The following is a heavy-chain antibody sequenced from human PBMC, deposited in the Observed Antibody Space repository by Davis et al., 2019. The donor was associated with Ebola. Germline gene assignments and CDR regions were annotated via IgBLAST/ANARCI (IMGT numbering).Heavy chain of an antibody. CDR3: ARERTVTTKWGYYYYDMDV. J-gene: IGHJ6*02. D-gene: IGHD4-17*01. CDR2: IIPILGIA. CDR1: GGTFSSYT. Sequence: AASVKVSCKASGGTFSSYTISWVRQAPGQGLEWMGRIIPILGIANYAQKLQGRVTMTTDTSTSTAYMELRSLRSDDTAVYYCARERTVTTKWGYYYYDMDVWGQGTTVTVSS. V-gene: IGHV1-69*04.